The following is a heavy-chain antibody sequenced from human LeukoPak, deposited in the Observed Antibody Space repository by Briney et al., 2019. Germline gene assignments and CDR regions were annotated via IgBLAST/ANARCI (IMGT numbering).Heavy chain of an antibody. CDR2: INTNTGNP. CDR3: ARDHENLFIRDIAAAGTVYFDY. V-gene: IGHV7-4-1*02. D-gene: IGHD6-13*01. Sequence: ASVKVSCKASGYTFTSYAMNWVRQAPGQGLEWMGWINTNTGNPTYAQGFTGRFVSSLDTSVSTAYLQISSLKAEDTAVYYCARDHENLFIRDIAAAGTVYFDYWGQGTLVTVSS. CDR1: GYTFTSYA. J-gene: IGHJ4*02.